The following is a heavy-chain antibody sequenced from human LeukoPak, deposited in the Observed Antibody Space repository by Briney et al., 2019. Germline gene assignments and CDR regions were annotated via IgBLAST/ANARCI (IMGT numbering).Heavy chain of an antibody. D-gene: IGHD6-19*01. CDR1: GGSISSGSYY. J-gene: IGHJ4*02. Sequence: SETLSLTCTVSGGSISSGSYYWSWIRQPPGKGLEWIGYIYYSGSTNYNPSLKSRVTISVDTSKNQFSLKLSSVTAADTAVYYCARGKKWLVLAFDYWGQGTLVTVSS. CDR3: ARGKKWLVLAFDY. V-gene: IGHV4-61*01. CDR2: IYYSGST.